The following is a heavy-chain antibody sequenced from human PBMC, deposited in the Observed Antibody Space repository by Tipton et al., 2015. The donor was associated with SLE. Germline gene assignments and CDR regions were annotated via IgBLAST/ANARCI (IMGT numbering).Heavy chain of an antibody. J-gene: IGHJ4*02. CDR3: ARGFRGYDLN. Sequence: TLSLTCNVSGDSVTSHYWTWIRQPPGKGLEWIGYMYYIGSPNYYSGSTNYNASLKSRVTISVDTSKNQFSLKLSSVTAADTAVYYCARGFRGYDLNWGQGTLVTVSS. D-gene: IGHD5-12*01. CDR2: MYYIGSPNYYSGST. CDR1: GDSVTSHY. V-gene: IGHV4-59*02.